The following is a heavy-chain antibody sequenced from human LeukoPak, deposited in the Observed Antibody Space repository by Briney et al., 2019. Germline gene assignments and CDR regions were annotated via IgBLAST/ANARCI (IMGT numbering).Heavy chain of an antibody. CDR2: ISDRGGST. D-gene: IGHD6-13*01. Sequence: GGSLRLSCAASGFTFTTYWMSWVRQAPGKGLEWVSVISDRGGSTNYADSVKGRFTISRDNSKNTLYLQMNSLRAEDTAVYYCATDSSSWYEADAFDIWGQGTMVTVSS. CDR3: ATDSSSWYEADAFDI. J-gene: IGHJ3*02. V-gene: IGHV3-23*01. CDR1: GFTFTTYW.